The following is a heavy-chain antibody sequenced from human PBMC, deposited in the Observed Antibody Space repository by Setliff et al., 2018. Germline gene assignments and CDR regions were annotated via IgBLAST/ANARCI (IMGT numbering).Heavy chain of an antibody. Sequence: CKASGYTFTSHYMHWVRQAPGLGLEWMGTINPSSGRTSYAQKFQGRVTMTRDTSTSTVCMDMSSLRSEDTAVYYCARDVFPYHYEGAFDIWGQGTMVTVSS. D-gene: IGHD3-22*01. CDR2: INPSSGRT. CDR1: GYTFTSHY. CDR3: ARDVFPYHYEGAFDI. J-gene: IGHJ3*02. V-gene: IGHV1-46*01.